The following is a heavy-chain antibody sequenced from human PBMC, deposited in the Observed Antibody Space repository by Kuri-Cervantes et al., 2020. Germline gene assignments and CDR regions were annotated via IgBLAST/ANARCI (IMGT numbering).Heavy chain of an antibody. CDR2: MNPSSGNT. Sequence: ASVKVSCKASGYTFTSYSMNWVRQATGQGLEWMGWMNPSSGNTGYAQKFQGRVTMTRNTSISTAYMELSSLRSEDTAVYYCARGRIDSSWYYYYGMDVWGQGTTVTVSS. J-gene: IGHJ6*02. CDR3: ARGRIDSSWYYYYGMDV. CDR1: GYTFTSYS. D-gene: IGHD6-13*01. V-gene: IGHV1-8*01.